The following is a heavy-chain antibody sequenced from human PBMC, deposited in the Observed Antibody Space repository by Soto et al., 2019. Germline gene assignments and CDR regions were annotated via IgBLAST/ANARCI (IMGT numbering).Heavy chain of an antibody. V-gene: IGHV6-1*01. CDR1: GDSVSSNSAA. J-gene: IGHJ6*02. Sequence: PSQTLSLTCVISGDSVSSNSAAWNWIRQSPSRGLEWLGRTYYRSKWYNDYAVSVKSRITINPDTSKNQFSLQLNSVTPEDTAVYYCERDLRWLGVGDHGRDVGAQGTTVTVSS. CDR2: TYYRSKWYN. D-gene: IGHD6-19*01. CDR3: ERDLRWLGVGDHGRDV.